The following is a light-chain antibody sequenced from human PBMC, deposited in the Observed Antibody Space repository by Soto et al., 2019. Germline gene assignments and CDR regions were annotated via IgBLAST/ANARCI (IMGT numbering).Light chain of an antibody. CDR1: SSDVGGYNY. CDR3: SSYSSTLSVV. J-gene: IGLJ2*01. Sequence: QSALTQPASVSGSPGQSITISCTGTSSDVGGYNYVSWYQRHPGKAPKLMIYDVSNRPSGVSNRFSGSKSGNTASLTISGLQAEVEADYYCSSYSSTLSVVFGGGTKLTVL. CDR2: DVS. V-gene: IGLV2-14*01.